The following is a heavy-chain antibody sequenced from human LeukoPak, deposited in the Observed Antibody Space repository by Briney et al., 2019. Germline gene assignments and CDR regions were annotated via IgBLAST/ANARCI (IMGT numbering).Heavy chain of an antibody. V-gene: IGHV3-7*01. J-gene: IGHJ6*03. D-gene: IGHD6-6*01. Sequence: GGSLRLSCAASGFTFSSYWMSWVRQAPGKGLEWVANIKHDGSEKYYVDSVKGRFTISRDNAKNSLYLQMNSLRAEDTAVYYCARDTLHSSSYMDVWGKGTTVTVSS. CDR3: ARDTLHSSSYMDV. CDR2: IKHDGSEK. CDR1: GFTFSSYW.